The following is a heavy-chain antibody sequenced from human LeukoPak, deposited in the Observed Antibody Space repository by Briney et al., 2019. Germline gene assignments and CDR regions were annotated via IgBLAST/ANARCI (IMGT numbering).Heavy chain of an antibody. Sequence: GGSLRLSCSASGFAFSGYAMHWVRQAPGKGLQYVSAISPTGGSTYYADSVKGRSSISRDNSKNTLYLQMSSLRPEDTAVYYCVPKGTEGYWGQGTLVTVS. J-gene: IGHJ4*02. V-gene: IGHV3-64D*06. CDR3: VPKGTEGY. CDR1: GFAFSGYA. CDR2: ISPTGGST.